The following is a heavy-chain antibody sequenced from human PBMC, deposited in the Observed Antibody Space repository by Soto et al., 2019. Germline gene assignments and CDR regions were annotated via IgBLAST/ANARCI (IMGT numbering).Heavy chain of an antibody. J-gene: IGHJ5*02. D-gene: IGHD3-9*01. V-gene: IGHV3-21*01. CDR3: ARPTYYDILTGYWFAP. Sequence: GGSLRLSCAASGFTFSSYSMNWVRQAPGKGLEWVSSISSSSSYIYYADSVKGRFTISRDNAKNSLYLQMNSLRAEDTAVYYCARPTYYDILTGYWFAPWGQGTLVTVSS. CDR1: GFTFSSYS. CDR2: ISSSSSYI.